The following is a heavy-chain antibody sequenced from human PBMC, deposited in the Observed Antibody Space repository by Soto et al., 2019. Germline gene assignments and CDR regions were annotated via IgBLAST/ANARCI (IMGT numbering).Heavy chain of an antibody. J-gene: IGHJ4*02. CDR2: IYWDDDK. D-gene: IGHD6-6*01. Sequence: QITLKESGPTLVKPTQTLTLTCTFSGFSLSTSGVAVGWIRQPPGKALEWLALIYWDDDKRYSPSLKSRLTIAKDTSKNQVVLTMTNMDPVDTATYYCAHRFLGSSSYSLDYWGPGTLVTVSS. CDR3: AHRFLGSSSYSLDY. V-gene: IGHV2-5*02. CDR1: GFSLSTSGVA.